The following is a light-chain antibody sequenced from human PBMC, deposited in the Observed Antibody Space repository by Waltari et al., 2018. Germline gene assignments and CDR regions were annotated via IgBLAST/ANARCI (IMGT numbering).Light chain of an antibody. CDR3: QSYDDRSVV. J-gene: IGLJ2*01. Sequence: NFMLTQPHSVSESPGKTVTIPCTRSSGSIATKYVQWYQQRPGSAPTTVIYEDNQSPSGVPYRFSGSIDTSSNSASLTISGLRPEDEADYCCQSYDDRSVVFGGGTKLTVL. V-gene: IGLV6-57*04. CDR1: SGSIATKY. CDR2: EDN.